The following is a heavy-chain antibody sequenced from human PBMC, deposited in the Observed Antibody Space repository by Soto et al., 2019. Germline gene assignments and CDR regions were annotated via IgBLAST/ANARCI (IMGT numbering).Heavy chain of an antibody. J-gene: IGHJ6*02. Sequence: GASVKVSCKASGGTFSIYAISWVRQAPGQGLEWMGGIIPIFGTANYAQKFQGRVTITADESTGTAYMELSSLRSEDTAVYYCARGGRDFWSGYYESANYYYYGMDVWGQGTTVTVSS. CDR2: IIPIFGTA. CDR3: ARGGRDFWSGYYESANYYYYGMDV. D-gene: IGHD3-3*01. CDR1: GGTFSIYA. V-gene: IGHV1-69*13.